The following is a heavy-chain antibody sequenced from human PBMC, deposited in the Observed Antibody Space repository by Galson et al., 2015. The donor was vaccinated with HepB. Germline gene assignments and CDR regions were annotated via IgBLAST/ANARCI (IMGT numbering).Heavy chain of an antibody. Sequence: SLRLSCAASGFTFSSYGMHWVRQAPGKGLEWVAVISYDGSNKYYADSVKGRFTISRDNSKNTLYLQMNSLRAEDTAVYYCAKDSGRLYYFDYWGQGTLVTVSS. CDR2: ISYDGSNK. V-gene: IGHV3-30*18. CDR3: AKDSGRLYYFDY. J-gene: IGHJ4*02. D-gene: IGHD3-10*01. CDR1: GFTFSSYG.